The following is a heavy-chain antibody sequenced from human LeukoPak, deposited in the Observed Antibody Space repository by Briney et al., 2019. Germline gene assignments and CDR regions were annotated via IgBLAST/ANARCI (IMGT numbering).Heavy chain of an antibody. V-gene: IGHV4-34*01. CDR3: ARYGVAFDY. J-gene: IGHJ4*02. CDR1: GGSFSGYY. Sequence: PSETLALTCAVYGGSFSGYYWSWIRQPPGKGLEWIGEINHSGSTNYNPSLKSRVTISVDTSKNQFSLKLSSVTAADTAVYYCARYGVAFDYWGQGTLVTVSS. D-gene: IGHD4-17*01. CDR2: INHSGST.